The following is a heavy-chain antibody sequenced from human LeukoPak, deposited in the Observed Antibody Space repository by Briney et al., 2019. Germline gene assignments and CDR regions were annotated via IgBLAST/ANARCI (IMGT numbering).Heavy chain of an antibody. V-gene: IGHV3-30*02. CDR3: AKQWELLDY. CDR1: GFSVSSNY. CDR2: IRYDGSNK. J-gene: IGHJ4*02. D-gene: IGHD1-26*01. Sequence: GGSLRLSCAASGFSVSSNYMSWVRQAPGKGLEWVAFIRYDGSNKYYADSVKGRFTISRDNSKNTLYLQMNSLRAEDTAVYYCAKQWELLDYWGQGTLVTVSS.